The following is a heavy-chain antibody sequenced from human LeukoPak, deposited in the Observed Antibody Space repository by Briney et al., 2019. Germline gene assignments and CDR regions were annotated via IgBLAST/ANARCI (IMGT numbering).Heavy chain of an antibody. V-gene: IGHV4-4*07. CDR3: ARGYDILTGYSDDAFDI. D-gene: IGHD3-9*01. J-gene: IGHJ3*02. CDR1: GGSISSYY. Sequence: PSETLSLTCTVSGGSISSYYWSWIRQPAGKGLEWIGRIYTSGSTNYNPSLKSRVTMSVDTSKNQFSLKLSSVTAADTAVYYCARGYDILTGYSDDAFDIWGQGTMVTVSS. CDR2: IYTSGST.